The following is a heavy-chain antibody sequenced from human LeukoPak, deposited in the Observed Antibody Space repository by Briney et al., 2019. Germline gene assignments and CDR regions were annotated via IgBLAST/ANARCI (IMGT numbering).Heavy chain of an antibody. D-gene: IGHD6-13*01. CDR1: GFTFSDYG. CDR3: AKDGTSSWFGEAT. V-gene: IGHV3-30*18. Sequence: GGSLRLSCAASGFTFSDYGMQWVRQAPGKGLEWVALISTDGSRKDYADSVRGRFTLSRDNSKNTLYLQMNSLRVEDTAVYYCAKDGTSSWFGEATWGQGTLVTVSS. CDR2: ISTDGSRK. J-gene: IGHJ5*02.